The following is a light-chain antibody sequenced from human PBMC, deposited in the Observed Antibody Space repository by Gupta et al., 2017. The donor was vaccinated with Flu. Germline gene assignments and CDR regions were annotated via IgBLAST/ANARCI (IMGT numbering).Light chain of an antibody. CDR3: QQSYSNPLT. V-gene: IGKV1-39*01. CDR2: AAS. J-gene: IGKJ4*01. Sequence: DIQMIQSPSPLSASVGDRVTITCRTSQSITKYLSWYQQKPGQAPKLLIYAASTLQSGVPSRFSGSGSGTDFTLTISSLQPEDVATYYCQQSYSNPLTFGGGTKVEVK. CDR1: QSITKY.